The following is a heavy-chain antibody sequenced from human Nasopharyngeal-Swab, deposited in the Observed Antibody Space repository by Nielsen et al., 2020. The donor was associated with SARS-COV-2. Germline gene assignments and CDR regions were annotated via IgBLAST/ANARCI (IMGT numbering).Heavy chain of an antibody. CDR3: ASAPGMAVAGNWFDP. J-gene: IGHJ5*02. V-gene: IGHV3-23*01. CDR1: GFTFSSYA. D-gene: IGHD6-19*01. Sequence: GGSLGLSCAASGFTFSSYAMTWVRQAPGKGLEWLSVISNGGDSRYYADSVKGRFTISRDDSKNTLYLQMNTLRAEDTAVYYCASAPGMAVAGNWFDPWGQGTLVTVSS. CDR2: ISNGGDSR.